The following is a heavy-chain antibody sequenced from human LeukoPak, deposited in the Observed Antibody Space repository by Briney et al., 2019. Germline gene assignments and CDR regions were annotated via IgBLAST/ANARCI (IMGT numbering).Heavy chain of an antibody. Sequence: GGSLRLSCAASGFTFTPNAMNWVRQAPGKGLEWVSGIGGDGRSHYTDSVKGRFTISRDNSNNTLYLQMNSLRAEETAIYYCAKDLPNCNGIDDWGQGTLVTVSS. CDR2: IGGDGRS. J-gene: IGHJ4*02. D-gene: IGHD2-21*01. CDR1: GFTFTPNA. CDR3: AKDLPNCNGIDD. V-gene: IGHV3-23*01.